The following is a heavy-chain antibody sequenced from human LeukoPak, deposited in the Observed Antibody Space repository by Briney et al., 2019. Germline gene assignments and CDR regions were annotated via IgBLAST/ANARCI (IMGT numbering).Heavy chain of an antibody. CDR3: ASHPGVAARPGPLDY. V-gene: IGHV4-39*01. J-gene: IGHJ4*02. Sequence: SETLSLTCTVSGGSISSSNYYWGWIRQPPGKGLEWIGSMYYSGNTYYNPSLKSRVTISIDTSKNQFSLKLSSVTAADTAVYYCASHPGVAARPGPLDYWGQGTLVTVSS. CDR1: GGSISSSNYY. D-gene: IGHD6-6*01. CDR2: MYYSGNT.